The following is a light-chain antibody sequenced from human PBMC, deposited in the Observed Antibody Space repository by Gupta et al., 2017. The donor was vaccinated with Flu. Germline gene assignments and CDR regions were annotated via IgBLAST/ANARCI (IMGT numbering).Light chain of an antibody. CDR3: GSLAGAAVIYV. Sequence: IRTSCAGTSQDVGESNIVPGFQQEPSKAPKLIIYEVEKRTSGVSARFSGSKSGNTATLTIPGLQPEDEAEYYCGSLAGAAVIYVFGTGTKFNVL. CDR1: SQDVGESNI. J-gene: IGLJ1*01. V-gene: IGLV2-23*02. CDR2: EVE.